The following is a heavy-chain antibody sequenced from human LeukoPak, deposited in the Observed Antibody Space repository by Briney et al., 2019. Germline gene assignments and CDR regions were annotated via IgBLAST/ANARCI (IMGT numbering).Heavy chain of an antibody. V-gene: IGHV4-59*01. D-gene: IGHD2-15*01. CDR2: IYYSGST. CDR3: ARGVSGYCSGGSCSPLDYYYMDV. J-gene: IGHJ6*03. Sequence: KASETLSLTCTVSGGSISSYYWSWIRQPPGKGLEWIGYIYYSGSTNYNPSLKSRVTISVDTSKNQFSLKLSSATAADTAVYYCARGVSGYCSGGSCSPLDYYYMDVWSKGTTVTVPS. CDR1: GGSISSYY.